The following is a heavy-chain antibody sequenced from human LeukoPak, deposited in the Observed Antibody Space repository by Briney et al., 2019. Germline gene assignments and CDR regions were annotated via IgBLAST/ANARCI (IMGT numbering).Heavy chain of an antibody. V-gene: IGHV3-23*01. D-gene: IGHD3-9*01. CDR1: GFTFSSYA. CDR3: GSTYYDILTGPPDY. Sequence: GGSLRLSCAASGFTFSSYAMSWVRQAPGKGLEWVLAISGSGGSTYYADSVKGRFTISRDNSKNTLYLQMNSLRAEDTAVYYCGSTYYDILTGPPDYWGQGTLVTVSS. CDR2: ISGSGGST. J-gene: IGHJ4*02.